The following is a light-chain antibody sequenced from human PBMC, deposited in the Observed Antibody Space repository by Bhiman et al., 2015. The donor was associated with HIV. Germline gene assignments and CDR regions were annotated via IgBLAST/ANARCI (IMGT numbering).Light chain of an antibody. CDR2: DVS. J-gene: IGLJ2*01. Sequence: QSALTQPASVSGSPGQSITISCSGSSSDIGAYNFVSWYQHHPGKVPKLIIYDVSLRPSGVSNRFSGSKSGNTASLTISGLQAEDEANYYCCSYAGSGTSFVVFGGGTKLTVL. CDR1: SSDIGAYNF. V-gene: IGLV2-23*02. CDR3: CSYAGSGTSFVV.